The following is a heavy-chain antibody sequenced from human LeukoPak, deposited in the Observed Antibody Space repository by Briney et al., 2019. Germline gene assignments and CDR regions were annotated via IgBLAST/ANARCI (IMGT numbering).Heavy chain of an antibody. CDR2: IYPGDSDT. CDR3: ARHGTYYYDSSGYNDY. CDR1: GYSFTSYW. V-gene: IGHV5-51*01. Sequence: GESLKISCKGSGYSFTSYWIGWVRQMPGKGLEWRGIIYPGDSDTRYSPSFQGQVTISADKSISTAYLQWSSLKASDTAMYYCARHGTYYYDSSGYNDYWGQGTLVTVSS. D-gene: IGHD3-22*01. J-gene: IGHJ4*02.